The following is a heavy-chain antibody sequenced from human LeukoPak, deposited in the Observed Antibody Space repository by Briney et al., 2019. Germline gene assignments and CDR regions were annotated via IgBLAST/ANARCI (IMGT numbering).Heavy chain of an antibody. CDR3: AREKSVVVVAATRRETGIFDY. V-gene: IGHV1-69*13. J-gene: IGHJ4*02. CDR1: GGTFSSYA. CDR2: IIPIFGTA. D-gene: IGHD2-15*01. Sequence: SVKVSFKASGGTFSSYAISGVRQAPGQGLEWMGGIIPIFGTANYAQKFQGRVTITADESTSTAYMELSSLRSEDTAVYYCAREKSVVVVAATRRETGIFDYWGQGTLVTVSS.